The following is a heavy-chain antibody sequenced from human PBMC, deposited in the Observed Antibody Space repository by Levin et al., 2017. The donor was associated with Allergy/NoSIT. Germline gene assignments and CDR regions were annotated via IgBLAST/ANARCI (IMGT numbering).Heavy chain of an antibody. CDR3: ARYLATTVTFDS. Sequence: SETLSLTCTVSGGSISSYYWSWIRQPPGKGLEWIGYIYYSGNTNYNPSLKSRVTISVDTSKKQFSLKLNSATAADTAAYYCARYLATTVTFDSWGQGTRVTVSS. J-gene: IGHJ4*02. V-gene: IGHV4-59*01. CDR1: GGSISSYY. D-gene: IGHD4-17*01. CDR2: IYYSGNT.